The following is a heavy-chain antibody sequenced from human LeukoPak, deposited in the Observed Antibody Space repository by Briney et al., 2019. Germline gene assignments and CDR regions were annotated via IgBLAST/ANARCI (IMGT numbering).Heavy chain of an antibody. CDR3: AKVARSGYSYGFYYFDY. J-gene: IGHJ4*02. CDR1: EFSVGSNY. CDR2: IYSGGST. Sequence: GGSLRLSCAASEFSVGSNYMSWVRQAPGKGLEWVSLIYSGGSTNYADSVKGRFTISRDSSKNTLYLQMNSLRAEDTAVYYCAKVARSGYSYGFYYFDYWGQGTLVTVSS. V-gene: IGHV3-66*01. D-gene: IGHD5-18*01.